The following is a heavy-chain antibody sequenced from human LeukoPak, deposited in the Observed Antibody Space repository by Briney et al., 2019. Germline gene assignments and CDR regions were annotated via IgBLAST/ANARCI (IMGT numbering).Heavy chain of an antibody. J-gene: IGHJ6*04. CDR2: ISSSSSYI. CDR3: AELGITMIGGV. D-gene: IGHD3-10*02. Sequence: PGGSLRLSCGGSGFTFSTYWMTWVRQAPGKGLEWVSSISSSSSYIYYADSVKGRFTISRDNAKNSLYLQMNSLRAEDTAVYYCAELGITMIGGVWGKGTTVTISS. V-gene: IGHV3-21*01. CDR1: GFTFSTYW.